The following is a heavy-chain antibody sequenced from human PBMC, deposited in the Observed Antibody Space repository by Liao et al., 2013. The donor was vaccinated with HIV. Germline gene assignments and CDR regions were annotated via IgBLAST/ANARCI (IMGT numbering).Heavy chain of an antibody. CDR1: GGSFSGYY. CDR3: ARGSADGDYTVGY. J-gene: IGHJ4*02. Sequence: QVQLQQWGAGLLKPSETLSLTCAVYGGSFSGYYWSWIRQPPGKGLEWIGEINHSGSTNYNPSLKSRVTISVDTSKNQFSLKLSSVTAADTAVYYCARGSADGDYTVGYWGQGTLVTVSS. V-gene: IGHV4-34*01. CDR2: INHSGST. D-gene: IGHD4-17*01.